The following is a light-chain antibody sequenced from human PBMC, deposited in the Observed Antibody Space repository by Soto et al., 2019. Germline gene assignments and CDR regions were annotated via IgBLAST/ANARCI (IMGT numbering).Light chain of an antibody. Sequence: EIVLTQSPGTLSLSPGERATVSCRASQSVSSSYLAWYQQKPGQAPRLLIYGASSRATGIPDRFSGSGSGTDFTLTISRLEPEDFAVYYCQQYGSSPPWTFGQGTKVAIK. CDR1: QSVSSSY. CDR3: QQYGSSPPWT. CDR2: GAS. J-gene: IGKJ1*01. V-gene: IGKV3-20*01.